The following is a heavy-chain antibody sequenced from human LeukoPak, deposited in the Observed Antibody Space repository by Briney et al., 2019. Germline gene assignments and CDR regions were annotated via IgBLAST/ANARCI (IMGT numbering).Heavy chain of an antibody. D-gene: IGHD5-24*01. J-gene: IGHJ4*02. V-gene: IGHV4-34*01. CDR2: INHSGST. Sequence: SETLSLTCAVYGGSFSGYYWSWIRQPPGKGLEWIGEINHSGSTNHNPSLKSRVTISVDTSKNQFSLKLSSVTAADTAVYYCAREPRPYNAWFDYWGQGTLVTVSS. CDR3: AREPRPYNAWFDY. CDR1: GGSFSGYY.